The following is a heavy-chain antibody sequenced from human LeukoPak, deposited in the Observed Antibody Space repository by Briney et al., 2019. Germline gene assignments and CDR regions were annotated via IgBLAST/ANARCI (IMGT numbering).Heavy chain of an antibody. J-gene: IGHJ4*02. CDR1: GFTFSDYY. CDR3: ARDLRVMTAATQPDY. CDR2: ISSSSSYT. Sequence: KPGGSLRLSCAASGFTFSDYYMSWIRQAPGKGLEWVSYISSSSSYTNYADSVKGRFTISRDNAKNSLFLQMNSLRAEDTALYYCARDLRVMTAATQPDYWGQGILVTVSS. D-gene: IGHD4-17*01. V-gene: IGHV3-11*05.